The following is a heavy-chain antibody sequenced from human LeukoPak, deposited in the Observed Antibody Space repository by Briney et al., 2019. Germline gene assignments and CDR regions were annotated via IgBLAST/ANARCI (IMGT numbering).Heavy chain of an antibody. D-gene: IGHD3-9*01. CDR3: ARHSYDDILTGTTPPDY. CDR1: GYSFPIYW. V-gene: IGHV5-51*01. Sequence: GESLRISCQASGYSFPIYWIAWLRQVSGKGLEWLRIIYPSNSDTRYRPSFQGRVTISVDTSVTTAYLQLSSLQTSDTAIYYCARHSYDDILTGTTPPDYWGQGTLLTISS. CDR2: IYPSNSDT. J-gene: IGHJ4*02.